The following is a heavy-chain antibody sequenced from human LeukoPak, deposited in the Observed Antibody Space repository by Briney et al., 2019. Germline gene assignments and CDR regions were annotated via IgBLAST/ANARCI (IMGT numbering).Heavy chain of an antibody. V-gene: IGHV4-28*01. CDR3: ARMKVREQWNAFDI. D-gene: IGHD6-19*01. CDR1: GYSISSSNW. J-gene: IGHJ3*02. CDR2: IYYSGST. Sequence: TSETLSLTCAVSGYSISSSNWWGWIRQPPGKGLEWIGYIYYSGSTYYNPSLKSRVTMSVDTSKNQFSLKLSSVTAVDTAVYYCARMKVREQWNAFDIWGQGTMVTVSS.